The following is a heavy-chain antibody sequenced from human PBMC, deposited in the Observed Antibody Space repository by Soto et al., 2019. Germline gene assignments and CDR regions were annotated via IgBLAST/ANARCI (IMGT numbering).Heavy chain of an antibody. D-gene: IGHD4-17*01. CDR1: GYTFTSYG. Sequence: QVQLVQSGAEVKKPGASVKVSCKASGYTFTSYGITWVRQAPGQGLEWMGWISAYNGNTNYAQKLQGRVTMTTDTSTSTAYMEMRSLRSEDTAVYYCARNDYGDYDDALDIWGQGTMVTVSS. V-gene: IGHV1-18*01. CDR2: ISAYNGNT. J-gene: IGHJ3*02. CDR3: ARNDYGDYDDALDI.